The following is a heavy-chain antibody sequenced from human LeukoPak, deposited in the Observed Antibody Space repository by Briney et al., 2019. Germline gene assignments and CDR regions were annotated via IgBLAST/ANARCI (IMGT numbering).Heavy chain of an antibody. CDR3: ARDHLDSSSWSGYHP. V-gene: IGHV3-23*01. CDR1: GITFSNYA. Sequence: GGSLRLSCAASGITFSNYAMNWVRQAPGKGLEWASVISGSGAGTYYADSVRGRFTISRDNSKNTLYLQMNNLRAEDTAVYYCARDHLDSSSWSGYHPWGQGTLVTVSS. D-gene: IGHD6-13*01. CDR2: ISGSGAGT. J-gene: IGHJ5*02.